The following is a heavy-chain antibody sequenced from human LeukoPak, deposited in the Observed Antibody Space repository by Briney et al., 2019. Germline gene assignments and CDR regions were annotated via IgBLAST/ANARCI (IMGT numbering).Heavy chain of an antibody. CDR1: GGSFSGYY. CDR3: ARRASGSGNVGY. V-gene: IGHV4-34*01. D-gene: IGHD3-10*01. Sequence: SETLSLTCAVYGGSFSGYYWVWIRQPPGKGLEWIGNIYYSGATYYNPSLKSRVIISIDTSKNQFSLRLTSVTAVDTAVYYCARRASGSGNVGYWGQGTLVTVSS. J-gene: IGHJ4*02. CDR2: IYYSGAT.